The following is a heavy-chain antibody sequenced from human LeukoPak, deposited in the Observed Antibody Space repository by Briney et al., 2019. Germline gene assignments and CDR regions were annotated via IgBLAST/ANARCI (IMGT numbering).Heavy chain of an antibody. V-gene: IGHV3-30-3*01. CDR2: ISYDGSNK. J-gene: IGHJ4*02. D-gene: IGHD6-6*01. CDR3: ARGGEYSSSSGFDY. CDR1: GFTFSSYA. Sequence: PGGSLRLSCAASGFTFSSYAMHWVRQAPGKGLEWVAVISYDGSNKYYADSVKGRFTISRDNSKNTLYLQMNSLRAEDTAVYYCARGGEYSSSSGFDYWGQGTLVTVSS.